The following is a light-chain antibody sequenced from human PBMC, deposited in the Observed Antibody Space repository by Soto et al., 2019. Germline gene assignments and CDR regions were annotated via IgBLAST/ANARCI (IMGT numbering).Light chain of an antibody. CDR1: QGISNY. Sequence: IQLTQSPSSLSASVGDRVTITCRASQGISNYLAWYQQKPGKTPRLLIYGATTLQSGVPSRFSGSGSGTDFALTISSLQPEDFAVYYCQQYNNWQWTFGQGTKVEIK. CDR3: QQYNNWQWT. CDR2: GAT. V-gene: IGKV1-9*01. J-gene: IGKJ1*01.